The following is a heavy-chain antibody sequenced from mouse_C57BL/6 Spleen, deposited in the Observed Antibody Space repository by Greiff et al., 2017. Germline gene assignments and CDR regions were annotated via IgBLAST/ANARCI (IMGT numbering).Heavy chain of an antibody. Sequence: QVQLQQPGAELVKPGASVKLSCKASGYTFTSYWMHWVKQRPGQGLEWIGMIHPNSGSTNYNEKFKSKATLTVDNSSSTAYMQLSSLTSEDSAVYYCAKGYDYDYFDYWSKGTTLTVSS. CDR2: IHPNSGST. CDR1: GYTFTSYW. CDR3: AKGYDYDYFDY. D-gene: IGHD2-4*01. V-gene: IGHV1-64*01. J-gene: IGHJ2*01.